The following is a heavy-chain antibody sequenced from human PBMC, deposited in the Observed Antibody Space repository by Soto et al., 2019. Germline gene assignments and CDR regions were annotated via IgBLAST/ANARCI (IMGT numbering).Heavy chain of an antibody. D-gene: IGHD2-15*01. Sequence: SETLSLTCTVSGDSINSGDYYWNWFRQPPGKGLEWIGYVYYNGYTNYNPSLKSRVTISVDTSKNQFSLKLSSVTAADTAVYYCARGDCSGGSCYGMDVWGQGTTVTVSS. CDR3: ARGDCSGGSCYGMDV. J-gene: IGHJ6*02. V-gene: IGHV4-30-4*01. CDR2: VYYNGYT. CDR1: GDSINSGDYY.